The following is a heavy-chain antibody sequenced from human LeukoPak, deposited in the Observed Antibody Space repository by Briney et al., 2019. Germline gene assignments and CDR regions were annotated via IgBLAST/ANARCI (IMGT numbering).Heavy chain of an antibody. CDR1: GGSISSYY. CDR2: IYYSGST. CDR3: AGDGGRLRPLDYGMDV. V-gene: IGHV4-59*01. J-gene: IGHJ6*02. Sequence: SETLSLTCTVSGGSISSYYWSWIRQPPGKGLEWIGYIYYSGSTNYNPSLKSRVTISVDTSKNQFSLKLSSVTAADTAVYYCAGDGGRLRPLDYGMDVWGQGTTVTVSS. D-gene: IGHD4-17*01.